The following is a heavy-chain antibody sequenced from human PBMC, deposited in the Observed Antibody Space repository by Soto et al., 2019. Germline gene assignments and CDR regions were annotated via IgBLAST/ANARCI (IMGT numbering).Heavy chain of an antibody. J-gene: IGHJ4*02. CDR3: TTEGTKQLPIDD. V-gene: IGHV3-15*07. Sequence: SVSNAWMNWVRQAPGKGLEWVGRIKSKTDGGTTDYAAPVKGRFTISRDDSKNTLYLQMNSLKTEDTAVYYCTTEGTKQLPIDDWGQGTLVTVSS. CDR2: IKSKTDGGTT. CDR1: SVSNAW. D-gene: IGHD6-6*01.